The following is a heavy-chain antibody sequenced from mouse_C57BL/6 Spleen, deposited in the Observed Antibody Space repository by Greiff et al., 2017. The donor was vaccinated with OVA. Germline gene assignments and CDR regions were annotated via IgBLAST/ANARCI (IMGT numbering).Heavy chain of an antibody. J-gene: IGHJ3*01. CDR3: ARNYGGFAY. CDR1: GFNIKDYY. D-gene: IGHD1-1*01. CDR2: IDPEDGET. Sequence: VQLQQSGAELVKPGASVKLSCTASGFNIKDYYMHWVKQRTEQGLEWIGRIDPEDGETKYAPKFQDKATITADTSSNTAYLQLSSLTSEDTAVYYCARNYGGFAYWGQGTLVTVSA. V-gene: IGHV14-2*01.